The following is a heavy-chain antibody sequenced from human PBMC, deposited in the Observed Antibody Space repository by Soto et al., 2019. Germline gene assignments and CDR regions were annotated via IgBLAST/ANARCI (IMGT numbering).Heavy chain of an antibody. D-gene: IGHD3-3*01. CDR2: ISAYNGNT. J-gene: IGHJ5*02. Sequence: APARVSCKASAGTFSSYGISWVRQAPGAGLEWMGWISAYNGNTNYAQKLQGRVTMTTDTSTSTAYMELRSLRSDDTAVYYCAGAGPYGLLEWEQEDPSGQVARITVSS. CDR3: AGAGPYGLLEWEQEDP. CDR1: AGTFSSYG. V-gene: IGHV1-18*01.